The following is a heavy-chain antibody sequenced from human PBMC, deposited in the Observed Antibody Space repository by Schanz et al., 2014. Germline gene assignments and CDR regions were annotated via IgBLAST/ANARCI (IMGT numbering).Heavy chain of an antibody. D-gene: IGHD3-16*01. J-gene: IGHJ5*01. Sequence: EVQLVESGGGLVQPGGSLRLSCAASGFTVSSNYMSWVRQAPGKGLEWVSRMIGSGSSVFYADSVKGRFTISRDNLKNTVYLQMNSLRAGDTAVYYCAKDLYNYGIFDSWGQGTLVTVSS. CDR2: MIGSGSSV. CDR1: GFTVSSNY. V-gene: IGHV3-23*04. CDR3: AKDLYNYGIFDS.